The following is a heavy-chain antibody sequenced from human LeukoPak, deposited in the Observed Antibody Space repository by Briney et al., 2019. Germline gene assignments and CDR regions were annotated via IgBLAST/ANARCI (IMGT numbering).Heavy chain of an antibody. CDR3: ARDWGFWSGYYPGYMDV. CDR2: ISSSSSYI. V-gene: IGHV3-21*01. D-gene: IGHD3-3*01. J-gene: IGHJ6*03. Sequence: PGGSLRLSCAASGFTFSSYGMNWVRQAPGKGLEWVSSISSSSSYIYYADSVKGRFTISRDNAKNSLYLQMNSLRAEDTAVYYCARDWGFWSGYYPGYMDVWGKGTTVTVSS. CDR1: GFTFSSYG.